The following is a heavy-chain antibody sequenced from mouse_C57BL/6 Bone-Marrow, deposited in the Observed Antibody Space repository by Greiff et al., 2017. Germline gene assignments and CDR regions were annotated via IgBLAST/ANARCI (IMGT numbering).Heavy chain of an antibody. D-gene: IGHD3-2*02. CDR3: ARYRRNSSGPFDY. CDR2: ISYSGST. J-gene: IGHJ2*01. CDR1: GYSITSDY. Sequence: EVKVVESGPGLAKPSQTLSLTCSVTGYSITSDYWNWIRKFPGNKLEYMGDISYSGSTYYNPSLKSRISITPDTSKNQYYRQLNSGTTGDTATDYGARYRRNSSGPFDYWGQGTTLTVSS. V-gene: IGHV3-8*01.